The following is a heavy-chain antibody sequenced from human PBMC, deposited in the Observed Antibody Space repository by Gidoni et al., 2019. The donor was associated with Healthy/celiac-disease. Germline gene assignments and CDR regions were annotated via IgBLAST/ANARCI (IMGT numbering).Heavy chain of an antibody. CDR1: GFTFSSHA. CDR3: AKVFWVRDYYSKGQKYWYFDL. J-gene: IGHJ2*01. Sequence: EVQLLESGGGLVQPGGSLRLSCAASGFTFSSHARSWFRQAPGKGLEWVSAISGSGGSTYYADSVKGRFTISRDNSKNTLYLQMNSLRAEDTAVYYCAKVFWVRDYYSKGQKYWYFDLWGRGTLVTVSS. D-gene: IGHD1-26*01. CDR2: ISGSGGST. V-gene: IGHV3-23*01.